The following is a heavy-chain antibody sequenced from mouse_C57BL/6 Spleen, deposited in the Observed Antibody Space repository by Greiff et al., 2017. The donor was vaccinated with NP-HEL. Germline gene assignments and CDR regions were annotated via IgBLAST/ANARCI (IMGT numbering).Heavy chain of an antibody. D-gene: IGHD1-1*01. V-gene: IGHV1-39*01. CDR1: GYSFTDYN. Sequence: VQLQQSGPELVKPGASVKISCKASGYSFTDYNMNWVKQSNGKSLEWIGVINPNYGTTSYNQKFKGKATLTVDKSSSTAYMQLNSLTSEDSAVYYWARGDGSSLYYFGDGGQGTTLTVSS. J-gene: IGHJ2*01. CDR2: INPNYGTT. CDR3: ARGDGSSLYYFGD.